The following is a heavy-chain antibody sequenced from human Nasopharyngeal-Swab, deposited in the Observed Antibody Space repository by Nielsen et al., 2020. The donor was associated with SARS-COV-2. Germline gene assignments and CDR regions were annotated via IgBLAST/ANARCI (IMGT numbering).Heavy chain of an antibody. Sequence: WILQPPGKGLEWIGYIYYSGSTYYNPSLKSRVTISVDTSKNQFSLKLSSVTAADTAVYYCARGAPDDISTGSGDGPRFDPWGQGTLVTVSS. V-gene: IGHV4-31*02. J-gene: IGHJ5*02. D-gene: IGHD3-9*01. CDR3: ARGAPDDISTGSGDGPRFDP. CDR2: IYYSGST.